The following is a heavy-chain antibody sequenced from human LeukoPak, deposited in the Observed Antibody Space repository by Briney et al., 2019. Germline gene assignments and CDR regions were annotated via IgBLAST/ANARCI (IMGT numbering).Heavy chain of an antibody. CDR2: FYHSGST. CDR1: GYSISSGYY. Sequence: SETLSLTCTVSGYSISSGYYWGWIRQPPGKGLEWIGSFYHSGSTYYNPSLKSRVTISVDTSKNQFSLKLSSVTAADTAVYYCARGHYDILTGYLFDYWGQGTLVTVSS. CDR3: ARGHYDILTGYLFDY. V-gene: IGHV4-38-2*02. D-gene: IGHD3-9*01. J-gene: IGHJ4*02.